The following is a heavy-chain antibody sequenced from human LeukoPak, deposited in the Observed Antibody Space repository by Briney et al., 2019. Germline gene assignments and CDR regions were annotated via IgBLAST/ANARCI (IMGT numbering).Heavy chain of an antibody. J-gene: IGHJ5*02. D-gene: IGHD3-16*01. CDR2: ISSSSSYI. CDR3: AKDGGRIAVHWFDP. CDR1: GFTFSSYS. V-gene: IGHV3-21*04. Sequence: PGGSLRLSCAASGFTFSSYSMNWVRQAPGKGLEWVSSISSSSSYIYYADSVKGRFTISRDNSKNTLYLQMNSLRAEDTAVYYCAKDGGRIAVHWFDPWGQGTLVTVSS.